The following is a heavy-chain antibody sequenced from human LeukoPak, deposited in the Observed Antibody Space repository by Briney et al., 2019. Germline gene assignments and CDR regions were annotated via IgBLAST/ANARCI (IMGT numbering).Heavy chain of an antibody. CDR1: GGTFSSYA. J-gene: IGHJ3*02. V-gene: IGHV1-69*13. D-gene: IGHD3-22*01. Sequence: ASVKVSCKASGGTFSSYAISWVRQAPGQGLEWMGGIIPIFGTANYAQKFQGRVTITADESTSTAYMELSSLRSEDTAVYYCARDIEAMIVAFDIWGQGTMVTVSS. CDR2: IIPIFGTA. CDR3: ARDIEAMIVAFDI.